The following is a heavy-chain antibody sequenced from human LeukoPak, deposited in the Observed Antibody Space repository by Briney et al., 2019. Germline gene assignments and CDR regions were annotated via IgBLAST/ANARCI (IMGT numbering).Heavy chain of an antibody. CDR2: IYYSGST. V-gene: IGHV4-59*12. D-gene: IGHD3-9*01. CDR1: GGSMSSYY. Sequence: SETLSLTCTVSGGSMSSYYWSWIRQTPGKGLEWIGYIYYSGSTNYSPSLKSRVTISVDTSKNQFSLKLSSVTAADTAVYYCARGSPPDYDILTGRYYYYYYGMDVWGQGTTVTVSS. J-gene: IGHJ6*02. CDR3: ARGSPPDYDILTGRYYYYYYGMDV.